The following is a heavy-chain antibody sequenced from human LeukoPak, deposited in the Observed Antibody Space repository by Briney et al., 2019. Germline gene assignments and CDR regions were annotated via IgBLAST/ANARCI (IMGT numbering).Heavy chain of an antibody. D-gene: IGHD3-3*01. CDR3: AGSANYLSLVY. V-gene: IGHV4-34*01. CDR1: GGSFSGYY. Sequence: PSETLSLTCAVCGGSFSGYYWTWIRQPPGKGLEWIGEINHSGTTDYNPSLKSRVTISIDTSKKQFSLTLSSLTAADTAVYYCAGSANYLSLVYWGQGTLVTVSS. J-gene: IGHJ4*02. CDR2: INHSGTT.